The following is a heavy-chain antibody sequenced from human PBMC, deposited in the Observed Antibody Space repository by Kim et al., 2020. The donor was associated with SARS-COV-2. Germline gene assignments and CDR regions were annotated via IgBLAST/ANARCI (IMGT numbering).Heavy chain of an antibody. CDR3: ARQRPARSGSYYNHYYYG. V-gene: IGHV4-34*01. D-gene: IGHD3-10*01. CDR1: GGSFSGYY. Sequence: SETLSLTCAVYGGSFSGYYWSWIRQPPGKGLEWIGEINHSGSTNYNPSLKSRVTISVDTSKNQFSLKLSSVTAADTAVYYCARQRPARSGSYYNHYYYG. CDR2: INHSGST. J-gene: IGHJ6*01.